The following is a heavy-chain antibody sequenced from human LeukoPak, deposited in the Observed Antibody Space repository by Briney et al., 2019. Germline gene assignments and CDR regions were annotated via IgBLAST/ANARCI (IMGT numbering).Heavy chain of an antibody. Sequence: GGSLRLSCAASGFPFSNFAMTWVRQAPGKGLDWVSAVSSSGGSTYYADSVKGRFTISRDNSKNTLYLQMNSLRAEDTAVYYCARQTYYYDSSGYHDAFDIWGQGTMVTVSS. V-gene: IGHV3-23*01. CDR1: GFPFSNFA. CDR2: VSSSGGST. D-gene: IGHD3-22*01. J-gene: IGHJ3*02. CDR3: ARQTYYYDSSGYHDAFDI.